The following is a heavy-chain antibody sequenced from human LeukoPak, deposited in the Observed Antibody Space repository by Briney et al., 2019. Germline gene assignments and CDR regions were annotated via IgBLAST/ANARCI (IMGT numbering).Heavy chain of an antibody. J-gene: IGHJ4*02. D-gene: IGHD4-17*01. V-gene: IGHV3-7*05. CDR3: ARDEDGDLDY. Sequence: PGGSLRLSCAASGFTFSSYWMAWVRQAPGKGLEWVANIKQDETNKYYVDSVKGRFTISRDNAKNSLYLQMNSLTSEDTAIYYCARDEDGDLDYWGQGTLVTVSS. CDR1: GFTFSSYW. CDR2: IKQDETNK.